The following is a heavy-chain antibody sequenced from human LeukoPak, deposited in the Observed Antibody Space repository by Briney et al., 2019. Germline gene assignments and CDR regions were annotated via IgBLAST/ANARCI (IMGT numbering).Heavy chain of an antibody. J-gene: IGHJ3*02. CDR2: MKQDGSDK. Sequence: GGSLRLSCAASGFTFSSYWMTWVRQAPGKGLEWVAHMKQDGSDKYYVDSVRGRFTISRDIAKNSLYLQMNSLRVEDTAVYYCARALRLANDALDIWGQGTMVTVS. CDR3: ARALRLANDALDI. V-gene: IGHV3-7*01. CDR1: GFTFSSYW.